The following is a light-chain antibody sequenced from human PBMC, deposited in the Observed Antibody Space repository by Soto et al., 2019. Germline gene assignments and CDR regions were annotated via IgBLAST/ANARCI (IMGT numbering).Light chain of an antibody. V-gene: IGLV2-14*01. CDR2: EVS. J-gene: IGLJ1*01. Sequence: QSVLTQPPSVSAAPGQKVTISCSGSSSNIGGNSVSWYQQLPGTAPKLMIYEVSNRPSGVSNRFSGSKSGNTASLTISGLQAEDEADYYCSSYTSSSTLYVFGTGTKVTVL. CDR1: SSNIGGNS. CDR3: SSYTSSSTLYV.